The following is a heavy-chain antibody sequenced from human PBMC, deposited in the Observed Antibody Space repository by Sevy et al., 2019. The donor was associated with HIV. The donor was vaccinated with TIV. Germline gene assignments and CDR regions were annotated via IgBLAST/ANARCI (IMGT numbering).Heavy chain of an antibody. D-gene: IGHD6-6*01. Sequence: ASVKVSCKASGYTFTSYGISWVRQAPGQGLEWMGWISAYNGKTNIAQKLQDKFTMTTDTSTSTAYMELRSLRSDDTGMYYCARDGQVYSSSSGGYYYYGKDVWGQGTTVTVSS. CDR3: ARDGQVYSSSSGGYYYYGKDV. J-gene: IGHJ6*02. V-gene: IGHV1-18*04. CDR1: GYTFTSYG. CDR2: ISAYNGKT.